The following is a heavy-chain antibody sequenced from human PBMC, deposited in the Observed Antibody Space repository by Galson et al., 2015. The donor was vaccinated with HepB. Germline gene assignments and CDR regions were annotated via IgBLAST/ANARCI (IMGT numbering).Heavy chain of an antibody. J-gene: IGHJ4*02. D-gene: IGHD5-12*01. V-gene: IGHV3-7*03. CDR1: GFTFSTYG. CDR3: ARNRGYETFDY. Sequence: SLRLSCAAAGFTFSTYGMHWVRQAPGKGLEWVANIKEDGSIKYYVDSVTGRFTISRDNARNLLYLQMNGLRAEDTAVYFCARNRGYETFDYWGQGALVTVSS. CDR2: IKEDGSIK.